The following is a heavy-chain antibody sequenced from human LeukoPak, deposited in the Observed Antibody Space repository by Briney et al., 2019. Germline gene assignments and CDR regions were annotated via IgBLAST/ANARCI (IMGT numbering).Heavy chain of an antibody. D-gene: IGHD3-10*01. CDR2: SRYDGSTE. Sequence: GGSLRLSCAASGFSFDSYGMHWVRQAPGKGLEWVAGSRYDGSTEDYAGSVKGRFTIFRDTSKNTVFLEMDSLRAEDTAVYYCAIETMVRERLLKYGVDVGGQGTTVTVSS. V-gene: IGHV3-30*02. J-gene: IGHJ6*02. CDR1: GFSFDSYG. CDR3: AIETMVRERLLKYGVDV.